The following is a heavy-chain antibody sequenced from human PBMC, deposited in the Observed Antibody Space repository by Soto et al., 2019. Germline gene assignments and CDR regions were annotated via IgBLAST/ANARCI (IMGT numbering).Heavy chain of an antibody. Sequence: SETLSLTCAVSGASISGSYYYWAWLRQSPGKGPERIGSVFYTGFTSYNPSLESRVSVSVYTSKSQFSLKLSAVTAADTAVYYCATSQKGYNWNYFGHWGHGALVTVSS. CDR2: VFYTGFT. D-gene: IGHD1-20*01. CDR3: ATSQKGYNWNYFGH. J-gene: IGHJ4*01. CDR1: GASISGSYYY. V-gene: IGHV4-39*01.